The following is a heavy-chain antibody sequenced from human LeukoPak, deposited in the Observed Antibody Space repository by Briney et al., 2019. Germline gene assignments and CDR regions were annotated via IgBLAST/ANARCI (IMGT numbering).Heavy chain of an antibody. D-gene: IGHD2-21*01. V-gene: IGHV4-59*08. J-gene: IGHJ4*02. CDR1: GGSISSYY. CDR3: ARRENCGGDCPFDY. Sequence: PSETLSLTCTVSGGSISSYYWSWIRQPPGKGLEWIGYIYYSGSTNYNPSPKSRVTISVDTSKNQFSLKLSSVTAADTAVYYCARRENCGGDCPFDYWGQGTLVTVSS. CDR2: IYYSGST.